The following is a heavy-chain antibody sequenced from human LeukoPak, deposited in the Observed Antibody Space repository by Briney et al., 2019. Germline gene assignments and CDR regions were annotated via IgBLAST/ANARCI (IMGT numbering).Heavy chain of an antibody. V-gene: IGHV1-69*04. CDR1: GYTFTSYG. D-gene: IGHD2-2*01. Sequence: ASVKVSCKASGYTFTSYGISWVRQAPGQGLEWMGRIIPILGIANYAQKFQGRVTITADKSTSTAYMELSSLRSEDTAVYYCARDSGPLGYCSSTSCSHGMDVWGQGTTVTVS. J-gene: IGHJ6*02. CDR3: ARDSGPLGYCSSTSCSHGMDV. CDR2: IIPILGIA.